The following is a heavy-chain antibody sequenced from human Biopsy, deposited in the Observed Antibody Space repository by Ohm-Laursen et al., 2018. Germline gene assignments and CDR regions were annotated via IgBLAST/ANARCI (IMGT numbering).Heavy chain of an antibody. CDR2: ALFTGTT. V-gene: IGHV4-30-4*01. D-gene: IGHD3-22*01. Sequence: SQTLSLTCSVSGVSMRSYDVYWNWIRQGPGKGLQWIGTALFTGTTYYNPALRGRLSLSIDTSMKQMTLKLWSVTAADTAVYYCVRGVDYYDPYHYYALDVWGQGTTVTVSS. J-gene: IGHJ6*02. CDR1: GVSMRSYDVY. CDR3: VRGVDYYDPYHYYALDV.